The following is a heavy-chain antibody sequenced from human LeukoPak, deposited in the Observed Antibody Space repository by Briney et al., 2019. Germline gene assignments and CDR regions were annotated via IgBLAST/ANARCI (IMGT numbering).Heavy chain of an antibody. V-gene: IGHV4-59*08. D-gene: IGHD6-13*01. CDR2: IYYSGST. CDR1: GGSISSYY. J-gene: IGHJ5*02. CDR3: ARSRTSSWTNWFDP. Sequence: SETLSLTCTVSGGSISSYYWSWIRQPPGKGLEWIGYIYYSGSTKYNPSLKSRLTISVDTSEEQFSLKLTSVTAADTAVYYCARSRTSSWTNWFDPWGQRTLVTVSS.